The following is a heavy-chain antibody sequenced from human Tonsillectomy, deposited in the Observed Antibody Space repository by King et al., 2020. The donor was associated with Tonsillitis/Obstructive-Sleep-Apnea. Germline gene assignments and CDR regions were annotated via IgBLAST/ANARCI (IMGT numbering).Heavy chain of an antibody. V-gene: IGHV3-23*04. Sequence: QLVQSGGGLVQPGGSLRLSCAASGFTFSNYAMSWVRQAPGKGLEWVSTISGSGGSTYYADSVKGRFTISRDNSKNTLYLQMNSLRAEDTAVYYCAKIPHFMLLTFIDYWGQGTLVTVSS. CDR3: AKIPHFMLLTFIDY. CDR2: ISGSGGST. CDR1: GFTFSNYA. D-gene: IGHD4/OR15-4a*01. J-gene: IGHJ4*02.